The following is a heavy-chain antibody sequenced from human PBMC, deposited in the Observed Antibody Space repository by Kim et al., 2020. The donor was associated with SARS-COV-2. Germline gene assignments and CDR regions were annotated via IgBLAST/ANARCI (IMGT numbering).Heavy chain of an antibody. J-gene: IGHJ6*02. Sequence: GGSLRLSCAASGFTFSNYAMSWVRQAPGKGLEWVSGISASGDSTYYADSVKGRFTISRDNSKNTLYLQMNSLRAEDTAVYYCAKTLMTTTIIVTYYYYYGMDVWGQGTTVTVSS. V-gene: IGHV3-23*01. CDR2: ISASGDST. CDR1: GFTFSNYA. CDR3: AKTLMTTTIIVTYYYYYGMDV. D-gene: IGHD3-22*01.